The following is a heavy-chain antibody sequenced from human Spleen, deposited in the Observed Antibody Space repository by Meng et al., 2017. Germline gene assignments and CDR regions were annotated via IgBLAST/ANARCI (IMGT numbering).Heavy chain of an antibody. CDR1: GGSISSGDNY. CDR3: ARDVGVIPHSYDY. V-gene: IGHV4-30-4*01. CDR2: TYYSGNT. J-gene: IGHJ4*02. D-gene: IGHD3-16*02. Sequence: QLQLQESGPGLVKPSQTLSLTCTVSGGSISSGDNYWSWIRQPPGKGLEWIGYTYYSGNTYYNPSLKSRVTISVDKSKNQFSLKLSSVTAADTAVYYCARDVGVIPHSYDYWGQGTLVTVSS.